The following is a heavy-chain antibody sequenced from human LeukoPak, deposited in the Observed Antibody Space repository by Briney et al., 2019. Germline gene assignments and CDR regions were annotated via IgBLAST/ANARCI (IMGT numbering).Heavy chain of an antibody. D-gene: IGHD4-17*01. V-gene: IGHV3-7*03. CDR1: GSTFSNYW. CDR3: AGIIYGDYGTQAFDI. CDR2: IKQDGSEK. Sequence: GGSLRLSCAASGSTFSNYWMSWVRQAPGKGLEWVANIKQDGSEKYYVDSVKGRFTVSRDNAKNSLYLQMNSLRAEDTAVYYCAGIIYGDYGTQAFDIWGQGTMVTVSS. J-gene: IGHJ3*02.